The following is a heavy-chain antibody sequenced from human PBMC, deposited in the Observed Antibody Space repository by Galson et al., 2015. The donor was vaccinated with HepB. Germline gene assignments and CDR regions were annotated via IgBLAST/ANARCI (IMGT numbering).Heavy chain of an antibody. D-gene: IGHD2-2*01. CDR3: AKDQVVVVPAAVNWFDP. J-gene: IGHJ5*02. CDR1: GFTFSSYA. Sequence: SLRLSCAASGFTFSSYAMSWVRQAPGKGLEWVSAISGSGGSTYYADSVKGRFTISRDNSKNTLYLQMNSLRAEDTAVYYCAKDQVVVVPAAVNWFDPWGQGTLVTVSS. CDR2: ISGSGGST. V-gene: IGHV3-23*01.